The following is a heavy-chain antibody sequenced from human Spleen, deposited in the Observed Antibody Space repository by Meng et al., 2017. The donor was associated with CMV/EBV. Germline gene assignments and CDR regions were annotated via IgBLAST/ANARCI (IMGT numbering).Heavy chain of an antibody. CDR2: INPNSGDT. Sequence: PSKSSGHTFTDYYRHGVRQAPRHGLEWRGCINPNSGDTNYAQKFQGRVTMTRDTTISTAYMELSRLRSDDTAVYYCTRDAHLTTVTPNWFDPWGQGTLVTVSS. D-gene: IGHD4-17*01. CDR1: GHTFTDYY. CDR3: TRDAHLTTVTPNWFDP. J-gene: IGHJ5*02. V-gene: IGHV1-2*02.